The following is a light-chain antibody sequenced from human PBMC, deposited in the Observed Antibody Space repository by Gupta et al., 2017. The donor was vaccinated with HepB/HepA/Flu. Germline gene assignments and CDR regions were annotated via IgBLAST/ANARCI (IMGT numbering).Light chain of an antibody. V-gene: IGLV1-44*01. J-gene: IGLJ2*01. CDR2: SSN. CDR3: AAWDYSLNAVV. CDR1: SSNIGNKA. Sequence: QSVLTQPPSASGTPGQGVTIHCSGSSSNIGNKAVNWYHHLPGTAPKLLSYSSNQRPSGVPARFSGSKSGTSASLAISGLQSEDEADYYCAAWDYSLNAVVFGGGTKLTVL.